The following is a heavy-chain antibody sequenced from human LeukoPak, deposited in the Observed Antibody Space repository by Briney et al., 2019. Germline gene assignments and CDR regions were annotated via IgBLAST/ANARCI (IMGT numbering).Heavy chain of an antibody. Sequence: GGPLRLSCAASGFTFDDYAMHWVRQAPGKGLEWVSGISWNSGSIGYADSVKGRFTISRDNAKNSLYLQMNSLRAEDTALYYCAKGQQLAGGGFDYWGQGTLVTVSS. CDR3: AKGQQLAGGGFDY. CDR1: GFTFDDYA. V-gene: IGHV3-9*01. J-gene: IGHJ4*02. CDR2: ISWNSGSI. D-gene: IGHD6-13*01.